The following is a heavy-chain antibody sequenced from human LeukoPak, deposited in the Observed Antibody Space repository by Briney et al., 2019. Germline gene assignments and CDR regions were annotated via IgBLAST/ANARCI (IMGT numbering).Heavy chain of an antibody. CDR2: IKSKTDGGTT. V-gene: IGHV3-15*01. J-gene: IGHJ4*02. CDR1: GFTFSSYA. D-gene: IGHD3-22*01. CDR3: TTPLHYYDSSGYYETFDY. Sequence: PGGSLRLSCAASGFTFSSYAMHWVRQAPGKGLEWVGRIKSKTDGGTTDYAAPVKGRFTISRDDSKNTLYLQMNSLKTEDTAVYYCTTPLHYYDSSGYYETFDYWGQGTLVTVSS.